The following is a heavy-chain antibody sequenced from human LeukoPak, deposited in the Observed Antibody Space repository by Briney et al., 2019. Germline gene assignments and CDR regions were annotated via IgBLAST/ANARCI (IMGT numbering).Heavy chain of an antibody. CDR2: INTNTGNP. J-gene: IGHJ6*03. Sequence: ASVKVSCKASGYTFTSYGISWVRQAPGQGLEWMGWINTNTGNPTYAQGFTGRFVFSLATSVSTAYLQISSLKAEDTAVYYCARVVSSNHFYYYMGVWGKRAPGTVS. V-gene: IGHV7-4-1*02. CDR1: GYTFTSYG. CDR3: ARVVSSNHFYYYMGV. D-gene: IGHD6-13*01.